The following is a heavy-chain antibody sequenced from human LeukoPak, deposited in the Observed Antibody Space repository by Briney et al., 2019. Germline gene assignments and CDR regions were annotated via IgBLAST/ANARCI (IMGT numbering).Heavy chain of an antibody. D-gene: IGHD1-14*01. CDR1: GGSTTNTNYY. Sequence: SETLSLTCTVSGGSTTNTNYYWAWIRQPPGEGLEWIGSVYHSGITYYTPSLKSRVSISVDTSKNQFSLKLNSVTAADTAVYYCARSQTAAVLDAFDIWGQGTMVTVSS. V-gene: IGHV4-39*01. CDR3: ARSQTAAVLDAFDI. J-gene: IGHJ3*02. CDR2: VYHSGIT.